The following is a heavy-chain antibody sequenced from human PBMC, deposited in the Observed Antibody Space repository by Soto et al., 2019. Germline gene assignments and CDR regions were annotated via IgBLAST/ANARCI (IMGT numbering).Heavy chain of an antibody. CDR1: GGSISSPNFY. D-gene: IGHD3-16*01. J-gene: IGHJ3*02. Sequence: SETLSLTCTVSGGSISSPNFYWGWIRQHPGKGLEWIGRIYYSGSTYYNPSLKSRVTISVDTSKNQFSLKLSSVTAADTAVYYCARHDDSAFAIGGFDIWGQGTVVTVSS. CDR2: IYYSGST. V-gene: IGHV4-39*01. CDR3: ARHDDSAFAIGGFDI.